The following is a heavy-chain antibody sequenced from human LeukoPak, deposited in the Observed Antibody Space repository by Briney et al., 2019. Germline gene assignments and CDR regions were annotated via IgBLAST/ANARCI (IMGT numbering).Heavy chain of an antibody. V-gene: IGHV3-20*04. CDR2: INWNGGST. D-gene: IGHD6-6*01. CDR3: ASSIEYSSSEYYYYYMDV. J-gene: IGHJ6*03. Sequence: GGSLRLSCAASGFTFGNYGMSWVRQAPGKGLEWVSGINWNGGSTGYADSVKGRFTISRDNAKNSLYLQMNSLRAEDTALYYCASSIEYSSSEYYYYYMDVWGKGTTVTVSS. CDR1: GFTFGNYG.